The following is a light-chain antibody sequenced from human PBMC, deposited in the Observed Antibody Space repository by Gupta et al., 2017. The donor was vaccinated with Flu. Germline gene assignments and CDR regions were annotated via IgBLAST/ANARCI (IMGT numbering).Light chain of an antibody. CDR1: LANVGNFDY. CDR3: CSYAGGNNWV. CDR2: EVN. V-gene: IGLV2-11*01. J-gene: IGLJ3*02. Sequence: QSALTQPRSVSGSPGQSVTISCSGSLANVGNFDYVSWYQQHPGDAPKLIIHEVNQRPAGVPERFAGSKSGNTAALTISGLQVEDEADYWGCSYAGGNNWVFGGGTKLTVL.